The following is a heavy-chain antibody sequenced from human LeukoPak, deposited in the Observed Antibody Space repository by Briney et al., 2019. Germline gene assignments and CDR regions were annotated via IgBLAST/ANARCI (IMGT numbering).Heavy chain of an antibody. Sequence: SETLSLTCAVYGGSFSGYYWSWIRQPPGKGLEWIGEINHSGSTNYNPSLKSRVTISVDTSKNQFSLKLSSVTAADTAVYYCARKYFSGWYEGTFDYWGQGTLVTVSS. D-gene: IGHD6-19*01. CDR1: GGSFSGYY. V-gene: IGHV4-34*01. J-gene: IGHJ4*02. CDR2: INHSGST. CDR3: ARKYFSGWYEGTFDY.